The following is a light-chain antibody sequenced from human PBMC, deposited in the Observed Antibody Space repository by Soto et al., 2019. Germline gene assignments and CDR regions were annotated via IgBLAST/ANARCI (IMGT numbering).Light chain of an antibody. Sequence: QSVLTQPPSVSEAPRQRVTISCSGSSSNVGKNAVNWYQQLPGKAPKLLIYYDDLLPSGVSDRFSGSKSGTSASLAISGLQSEDEADYYCAAWDDSLNGQVFGGGTKLTVL. V-gene: IGLV1-36*01. CDR3: AAWDDSLNGQV. CDR2: YDD. J-gene: IGLJ2*01. CDR1: SSNVGKNA.